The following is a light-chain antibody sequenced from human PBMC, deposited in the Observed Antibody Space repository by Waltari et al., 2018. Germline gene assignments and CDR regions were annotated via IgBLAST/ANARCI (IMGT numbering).Light chain of an antibody. J-gene: IGLJ2*01. Sequence: QSALTQPASVSGSPGQSITISCTGSSTDVGSYDLVSWYQVHPGEAPKLMITEVTKRPAGVSNRFTGSKSGNSASLRISGLQAEDEADYYCCSYAYSNSLVFGGGTKLTVL. CDR2: EVT. CDR3: CSYAYSNSLV. V-gene: IGLV2-23*02. CDR1: STDVGSYDL.